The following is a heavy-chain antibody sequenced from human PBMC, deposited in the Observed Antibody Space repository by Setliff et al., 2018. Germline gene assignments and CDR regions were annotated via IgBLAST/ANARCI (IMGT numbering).Heavy chain of an antibody. CDR3: AKPQVELRWGFES. Sequence: GGSLRLSCAASGFAFSTYAMSWVRQAPGKGLEWVSTIYSGDRNTFYTDSVKGRFTIFRDGSKNTLFLHMTSLRAEDTAVYYCAKPQVELRWGFESWGQGTPVTVS. CDR1: GFAFSTYA. CDR2: IYSGDRNT. V-gene: IGHV3-23*03. D-gene: IGHD1-7*01. J-gene: IGHJ4*02.